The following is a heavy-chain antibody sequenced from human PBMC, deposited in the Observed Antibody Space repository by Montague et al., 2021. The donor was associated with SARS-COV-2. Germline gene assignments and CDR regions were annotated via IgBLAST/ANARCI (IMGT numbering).Heavy chain of an antibody. CDR2: IYYSGSA. CDR3: ARLESTRGVIIRGAFHI. CDR1: GDSINNSHYY. V-gene: IGHV4-39*01. J-gene: IGHJ3*02. D-gene: IGHD3-10*01. Sequence: SETLSLTCSVSGDSINNSHYYWGWIRRPPGKGLEWIGTIYYSGSAYYXXXLKSRVTISVDTSKDQFSLKLNSVTATDTAVYYCARLESTRGVIIRGAFHIWGQGTKVTVSS.